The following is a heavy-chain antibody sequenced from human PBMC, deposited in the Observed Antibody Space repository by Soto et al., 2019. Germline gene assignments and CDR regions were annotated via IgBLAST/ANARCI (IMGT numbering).Heavy chain of an antibody. D-gene: IGHD3-22*01. Sequence: ASVKVSCKASGYTFTSYAMHWVRQAPGQRLEWMGWINAGNGNTKYSQKFQGRVTITRDTSASTAYMELSSLRSEDTAVYYCAREPKRARYYDSSGYFPHTWGQGTLVTVSS. V-gene: IGHV1-3*01. CDR2: INAGNGNT. CDR1: GYTFTSYA. J-gene: IGHJ4*02. CDR3: AREPKRARYYDSSGYFPHT.